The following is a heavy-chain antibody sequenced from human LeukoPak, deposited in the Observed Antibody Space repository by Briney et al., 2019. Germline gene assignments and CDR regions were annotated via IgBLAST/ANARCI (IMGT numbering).Heavy chain of an antibody. V-gene: IGHV4-39*01. CDR2: IYYSGST. Sequence: SETLSLTCTVSGGSISSSSYYWGWIRQPPGKGLEWIGSIYYSGSTYYNPSLKSRVTISVDTSKNQFSLKLSSVTAADTAVYYCARHKLAMVRGVTLFDYWGQGTLVTVSS. D-gene: IGHD3-10*01. CDR1: GGSISSSSYY. CDR3: ARHKLAMVRGVTLFDY. J-gene: IGHJ4*02.